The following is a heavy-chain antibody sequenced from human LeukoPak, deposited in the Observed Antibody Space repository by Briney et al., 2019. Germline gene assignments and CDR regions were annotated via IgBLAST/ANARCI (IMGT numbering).Heavy chain of an antibody. V-gene: IGHV1-2*02. D-gene: IGHD2-15*01. J-gene: IGHJ4*02. Sequence: ASVKVSCKASGYTFTGYFIHWVRQAPGQGLEWIGWMNSNSGASNSAQKFQGRVTLTSDTSISTAYMELSSLGSDDTALYFCAFEHCIGGSNQASDSWGQGTLVTVSS. CDR2: MNSNSGAS. CDR1: GYTFTGYF. CDR3: AFEHCIGGSNQASDS.